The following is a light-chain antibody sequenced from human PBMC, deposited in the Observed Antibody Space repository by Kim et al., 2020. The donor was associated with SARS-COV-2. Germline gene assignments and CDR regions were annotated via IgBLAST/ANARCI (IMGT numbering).Light chain of an antibody. CDR2: DVN. CDR3: CSYAGSNTWL. V-gene: IGLV2-11*01. J-gene: IGLJ3*02. CDR1: SSDVGGYDY. Sequence: QSALTQPRSVSGSPGQSVTISCTGTSSDVGGYDYVSWYQQYPGKAPKVMISDVNKRPSGVPDRFSGSKSANTASLTISGLQAEDEADYYCCSYAGSNTWLFGGGTKLTVL.